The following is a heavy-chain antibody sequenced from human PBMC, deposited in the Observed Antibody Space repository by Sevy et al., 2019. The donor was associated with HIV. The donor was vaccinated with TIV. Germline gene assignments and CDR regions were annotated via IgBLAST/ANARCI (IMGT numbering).Heavy chain of an antibody. D-gene: IGHD6-13*01. V-gene: IGHV3-48*01. CDR1: GFTFSRYS. CDR3: ARDGAAAGTSNYYYGMDV. Sequence: GGSLRLSCAASGFTFSRYSMNWVRRPPGKGREGISSIIISSTKYYADLLKGRFTISRDNAKNSLCLQMNSLRAEDTAVYYCARDGAAAGTSNYYYGMDVWGQGTTVTVSS. CDR2: IIISSTK. J-gene: IGHJ6*02.